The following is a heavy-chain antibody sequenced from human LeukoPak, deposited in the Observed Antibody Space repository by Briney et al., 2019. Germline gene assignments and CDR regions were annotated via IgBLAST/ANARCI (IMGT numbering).Heavy chain of an antibody. J-gene: IGHJ4*02. D-gene: IGHD1-1*01. CDR3: AKYTTPYYFDY. V-gene: IGHV3-23*01. CDR1: GFSFSNYV. CDR2: VSGRGSST. Sequence: GGSLRLSCEGSGFSFSNYVMNWVRQAPGKGLEWVSGVSGRGSSTHYADSVKGRFTISRDNSKNTVYLQMKSLRAEDTAIYFCAKYTTPYYFDYWGQGILVTVSP.